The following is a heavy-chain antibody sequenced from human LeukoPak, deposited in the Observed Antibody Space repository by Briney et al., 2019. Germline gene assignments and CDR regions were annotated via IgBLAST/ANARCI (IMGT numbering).Heavy chain of an antibody. CDR1: GGSFSDYY. V-gene: IGHV4-34*01. D-gene: IGHD2-8*01. CDR2: INHSGST. Sequence: SETLSLTCAVYGGSFSDYYWSWIRQPPGKGLEWIGEINHSGSTNYNPSLKSRVTISVDTSKNQFSLKLSSVTAADTAVYYCARGRNVLMVYAGLLGYWGQGTLVTVSS. CDR3: ARGRNVLMVYAGLLGY. J-gene: IGHJ4*02.